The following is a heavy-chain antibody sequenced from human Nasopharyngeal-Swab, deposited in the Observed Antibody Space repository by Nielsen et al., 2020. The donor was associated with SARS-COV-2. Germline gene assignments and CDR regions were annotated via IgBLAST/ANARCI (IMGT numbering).Heavy chain of an antibody. Sequence: ASVKVSCKASGYTFTRYYMHGGRQAPGQGLEWMGIINPSGGSTSYAQKFQGRVKMTRDTSTSTLYMELSSLRFEDTAVYYCARGARFAVDYFDYWGQGTLVTVSS. D-gene: IGHD6-19*01. V-gene: IGHV1-46*01. CDR3: ARGARFAVDYFDY. CDR1: GYTFTRYY. CDR2: INPSGGST. J-gene: IGHJ4*02.